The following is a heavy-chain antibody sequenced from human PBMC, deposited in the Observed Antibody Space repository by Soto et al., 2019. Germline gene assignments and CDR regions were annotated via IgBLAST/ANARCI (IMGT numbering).Heavy chain of an antibody. D-gene: IGHD3-3*01. V-gene: IGHV2-5*02. J-gene: IGHJ4*02. CDR1: GFSLITSGVG. CDR2: IYWDDDK. CDR3: AHRVLRTVFGLVTTTAIYFDF. Sequence: QITLNESGPTVLRPTETLTLTCSFSGFSLITSGVGVGWIRQSPGKAPEWFALIYWDDDKRYRASLKSRLTITKDTSKNQVVLTVSDLDPTDTATYYCAHRVLRTVFGLVTTTAIYFDFWGQGTPVAVSS.